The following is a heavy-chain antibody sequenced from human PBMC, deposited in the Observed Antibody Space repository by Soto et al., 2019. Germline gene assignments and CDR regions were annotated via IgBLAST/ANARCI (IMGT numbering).Heavy chain of an antibody. CDR2: IIPMFGTA. CDR3: AREVDSGYYVRWFDP. Sequence: ASVKVSCKASGGTFSTFGINWVRQAPGQGVEWMGGIIPMFGTATYAQKLQDRVTITADESTSTVYMELSSLRSEDTAVYYCAREVDSGYYVRWFDPWGQGXLVTVYS. J-gene: IGHJ5*02. V-gene: IGHV1-69*13. CDR1: GGTFSTFG. D-gene: IGHD3-22*01.